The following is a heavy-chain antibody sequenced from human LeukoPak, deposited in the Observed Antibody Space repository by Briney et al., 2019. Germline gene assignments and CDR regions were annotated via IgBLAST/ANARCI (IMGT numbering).Heavy chain of an antibody. CDR3: ARGLYYMDV. CDR1: GFTFSTHT. Sequence: GGSLRLSCAASGFTFSTHTMARVRQAPGKGLEWLSYISGSTNVIYYADSVKGRFTISRDNAKDSLYLHMNSLKAEDTAVYYCARGLYYMDVWGRGTTVTVSS. V-gene: IGHV3-48*01. CDR2: ISGSTNVI. J-gene: IGHJ6*03.